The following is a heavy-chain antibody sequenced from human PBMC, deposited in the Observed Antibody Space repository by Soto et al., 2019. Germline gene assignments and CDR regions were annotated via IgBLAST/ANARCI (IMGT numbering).Heavy chain of an antibody. D-gene: IGHD2-21*02. J-gene: IGHJ4*02. CDR1: GFRFSDHS. CDR3: ARLPKGSLVTA. V-gene: IGHV3-48*02. CDR2: ISSSGDTT. Sequence: VQLVESGGGLVSPGGSLTLSCVGSGFRFSDHSMHWVRRAPGTGLQWLSYISSSGDTTHYADSPMGRFTVSRDNAKNSVFLRMDSLRDDDTAMHYCARLPKGSLVTAWGQGTLVTVSS.